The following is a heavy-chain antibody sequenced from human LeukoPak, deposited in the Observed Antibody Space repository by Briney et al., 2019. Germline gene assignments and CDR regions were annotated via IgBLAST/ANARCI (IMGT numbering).Heavy chain of an antibody. CDR3: ARPLSPYQFYFAY. Sequence: ASVKVSCKASGYTFTGYYLHWVRQAPGHGLEWMGWIDPNTGGTNYAQNFQGRVTLTTDMSITTAHMELSSLTSDDTALYYCARPLSPYQFYFAYWGRGTLVTVSS. CDR2: IDPNTGGT. V-gene: IGHV1-2*02. CDR1: GYTFTGYY. J-gene: IGHJ4*02. D-gene: IGHD5-24*01.